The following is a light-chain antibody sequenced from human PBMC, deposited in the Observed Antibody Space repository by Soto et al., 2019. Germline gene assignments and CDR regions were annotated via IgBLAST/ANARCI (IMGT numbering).Light chain of an antibody. V-gene: IGLV1-40*01. CDR1: SSNIGAGYN. Sequence: QSVLTQPPSVSGAPGQRVTISCTGSSSNIGAGYNVHWYQQLPGTAPKLLIYGNSNWPSGIYGNSNRPSGVPDRFSGSKSGTSASLAITGLQAEDEADYYCQSYDSSLSAVVFGGGTKLTVL. J-gene: IGLJ2*01. CDR3: QSYDSSLSAVV. CDR2: GNS.